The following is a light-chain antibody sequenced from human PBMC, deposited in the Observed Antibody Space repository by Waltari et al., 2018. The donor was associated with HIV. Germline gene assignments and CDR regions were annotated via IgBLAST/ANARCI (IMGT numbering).Light chain of an antibody. CDR2: AAS. J-gene: IGKJ4*01. V-gene: IGKV1-9*01. CDR1: HDISRY. CDR3: QQLNSYPS. Sequence: DIQFSQCPSILSTPVGATVTITCRDSHDISRYLAWYQNKPGKAPNLLIYAASTFHSGVPARVTGSGSVTEFTRTISSLQPEDFATDYCQQLNSYPSFGGGTKVE.